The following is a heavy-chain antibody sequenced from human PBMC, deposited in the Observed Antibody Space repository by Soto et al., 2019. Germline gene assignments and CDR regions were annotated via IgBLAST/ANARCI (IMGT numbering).Heavy chain of an antibody. J-gene: IGHJ3*02. V-gene: IGHV3-48*03. CDR3: AREVVDDAFDI. Sequence: SLRLSCAASGFTFSLYEMNWVRQAPGKGLEWVSYISSSGRTVYNADSVQGRFTISRDNAKNSLYLQMNSLRGEDTAVYYCAREVVDDAFDIWGQGTMVTVSS. D-gene: IGHD3-22*01. CDR1: GFTFSLYE. CDR2: ISSSGRTV.